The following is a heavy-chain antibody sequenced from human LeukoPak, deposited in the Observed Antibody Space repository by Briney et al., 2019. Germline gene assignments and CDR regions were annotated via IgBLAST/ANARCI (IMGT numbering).Heavy chain of an antibody. D-gene: IGHD6-19*01. CDR1: GFTFSSYT. Sequence: GGSLRLSCAASGFTFSSYTMNWVRQAPGRGLEWVSCISSSSTYMLYADSAKGRFTISRDNAKNSLYLQMNSLRAEDTAVYYCARDIAVSGNYFDYWGQGTLVTVSS. V-gene: IGHV3-21*01. J-gene: IGHJ4*02. CDR2: ISSSSTYM. CDR3: ARDIAVSGNYFDY.